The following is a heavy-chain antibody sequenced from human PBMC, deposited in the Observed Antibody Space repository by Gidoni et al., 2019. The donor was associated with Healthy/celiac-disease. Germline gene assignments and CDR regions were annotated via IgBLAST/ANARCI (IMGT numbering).Heavy chain of an antibody. CDR2: IYYSGST. CDR1: GGSISSSSYY. J-gene: IGHJ5*02. CDR3: ARQTSWEPLDWFDP. Sequence: QLQLQESGPGLVKPSETLSLTCTVSGGSISSSSYYWGWIRQPPGKGLEWIGSIYYSGSTYYNPSLKSRVTISVDTSKNQFSLKLSSVTAADTAVYYCARQTSWEPLDWFDPWGQGTLVTVSS. V-gene: IGHV4-39*01. D-gene: IGHD1-26*01.